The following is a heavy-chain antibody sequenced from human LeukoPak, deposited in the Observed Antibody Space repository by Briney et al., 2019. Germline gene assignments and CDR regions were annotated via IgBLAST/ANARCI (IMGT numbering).Heavy chain of an antibody. CDR1: GFTFSSYA. CDR3: AKEKGRGIIITYFDY. Sequence: QPGRSLRLSCAAPGFTFSSYAMSWVRQAPGKGLEWVSVISGSGGRTYYADPVKGRFIISRDNPKNTLFLQMNSLRAEDTAVYYCAKEKGRGIIITYFDYWGQGPLVSVPS. D-gene: IGHD3-10*01. V-gene: IGHV3-23*01. CDR2: ISGSGGRT. J-gene: IGHJ4*02.